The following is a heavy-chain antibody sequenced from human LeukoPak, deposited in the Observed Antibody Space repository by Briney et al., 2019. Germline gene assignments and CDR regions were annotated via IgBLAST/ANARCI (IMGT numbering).Heavy chain of an antibody. Sequence: PSETLSLTCAVYGGSFSGYYWSWTRQPPGKGLEWIGEINHSGSTNYNPSLKSRVTISVDTSKNQFSLKLSSVTAADTAVYYCARRMIVYSSSWYLIPGAFDIWGQGTMVTVSS. CDR1: GGSFSGYY. D-gene: IGHD6-13*01. CDR2: INHSGST. J-gene: IGHJ3*02. CDR3: ARRMIVYSSSWYLIPGAFDI. V-gene: IGHV4-34*01.